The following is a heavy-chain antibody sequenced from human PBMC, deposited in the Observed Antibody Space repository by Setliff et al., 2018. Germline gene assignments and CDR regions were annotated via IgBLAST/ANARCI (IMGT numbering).Heavy chain of an antibody. CDR3: ARSSWSYYGMDV. CDR1: GGTFSSYA. V-gene: IGHV1-69*13. CDR2: IIPIFGTA. Sequence: SAKVSCKASGGTFSSYAISWVRQAPGQGLEWMGGIIPIFGTANYAQKFQGRVTITADESTSTAYMELSSLRSEDTAVYYCARSSWSYYGMDVWGQGTTVTVSS. D-gene: IGHD6-13*01. J-gene: IGHJ6*02.